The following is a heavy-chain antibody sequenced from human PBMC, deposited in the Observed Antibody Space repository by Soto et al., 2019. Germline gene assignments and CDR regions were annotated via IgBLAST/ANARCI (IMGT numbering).Heavy chain of an antibody. Sequence: EVQLLQSGGGLVQPGGSLTLSCGVSGFPFAPSTMSWVRQAPEKGLEWVSTVSVSVGSTYSADSVQGRFTVSSDICDNTLFLRMTSLTADDTAVYFCAKRDVPHSTSNAYFCDHWGRGVLVTVSS. CDR3: AKRDVPHSTSNAYFCDH. CDR1: GFPFAPST. V-gene: IGHV3-23*01. CDR2: VSVSVGST. D-gene: IGHD2-21*02. J-gene: IGHJ4*02.